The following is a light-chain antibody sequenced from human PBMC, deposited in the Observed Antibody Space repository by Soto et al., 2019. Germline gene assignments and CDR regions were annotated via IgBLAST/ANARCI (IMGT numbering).Light chain of an antibody. CDR2: DAS. J-gene: IGKJ3*01. CDR3: QQRSNWPLT. CDR1: QSISSY. V-gene: IGKV3-11*01. Sequence: IVFTRTPTTLSLSPGERATLPCRASQSISSYLAWYQQKHGQAPRXIIYDASNRATGIPARFSGSGSGTDLTITISSLEPEDAEVYECQQRSNWPLTFCPGTKVEIK.